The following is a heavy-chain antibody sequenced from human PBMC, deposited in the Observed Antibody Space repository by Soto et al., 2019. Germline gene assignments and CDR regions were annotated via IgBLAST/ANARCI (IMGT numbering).Heavy chain of an antibody. V-gene: IGHV3-30*18. J-gene: IGHJ6*02. Sequence: QVQLVESGGGVVQPGRSLRLSCAASGFTFSIYGMHWVRQAPGKWLEWVAVISYDGRNKYYADSVKGRFTISRDNSKNTLYLQMNSLRAEDTAVYYCAKDQRYSSSWYPGNSYYYCMDVWGQGTTVTVSS. CDR2: ISYDGRNK. CDR1: GFTFSIYG. D-gene: IGHD6-13*01. CDR3: AKDQRYSSSWYPGNSYYYCMDV.